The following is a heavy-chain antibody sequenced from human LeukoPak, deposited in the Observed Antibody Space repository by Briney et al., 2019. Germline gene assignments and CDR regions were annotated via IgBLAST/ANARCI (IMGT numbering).Heavy chain of an antibody. CDR1: GFTVSSNY. D-gene: IGHD2-15*01. J-gene: IGHJ4*02. V-gene: IGHV3-53*01. Sequence: GGSLRLSCAASGFTVSSNYMSWVRQAPGKGLEWVSVIYSGGSTYYADSVKGRFTISRDNSKNTLYLQMNSLRAEDTAVYYCTTRFMVVAAARLFDYWGQGTLVTVSS. CDR2: IYSGGST. CDR3: TTRFMVVAAARLFDY.